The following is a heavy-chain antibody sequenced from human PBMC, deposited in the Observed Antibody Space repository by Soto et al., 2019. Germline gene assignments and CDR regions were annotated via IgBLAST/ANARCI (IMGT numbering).Heavy chain of an antibody. CDR2: ISGSGCST. J-gene: IGHJ4*02. Sequence: LXLSCAGSGCTFISYAMSWLRQAPGKGLEWVSAISGSGCSTYYADSVKGRFTISRDNSKNTLYLQMNSMRAEDTAVYYCAKRDRAPIFRHYSSPIDYWGQGTLVTVSS. CDR1: GCTFISYA. CDR3: AKRDRAPIFRHYSSPIDY. V-gene: IGHV3-23*01. D-gene: IGHD6-13*01.